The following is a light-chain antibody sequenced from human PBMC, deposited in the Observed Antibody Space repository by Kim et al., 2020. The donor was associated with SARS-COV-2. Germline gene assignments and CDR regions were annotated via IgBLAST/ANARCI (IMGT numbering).Light chain of an antibody. J-gene: IGLJ2*01. V-gene: IGLV3-1*01. CDR3: QAWESSTVV. CDR2: QGS. Sequence: VTPRKKTIITWPGEKWGDKYGCWLQQKPGQSPVLVIYQGSKRPSGIPERFSGYNSGNTATLTISGTQAMDEADYYWQAWESSTVVFGGGTQLTVL. CDR1: KWGDKY.